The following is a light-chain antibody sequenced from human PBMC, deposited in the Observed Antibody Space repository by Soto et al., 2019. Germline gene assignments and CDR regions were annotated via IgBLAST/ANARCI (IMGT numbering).Light chain of an antibody. CDR3: QQYNNHPLT. V-gene: IGKV1-5*03. J-gene: IGKJ4*01. CDR2: KAS. CDR1: QSISDW. Sequence: DIQMTQSPSTLSAYVGDRVTITCRASQSISDWLAWYQQKPGKAPKLLIYKASSLESGVPSRFRGSGSGAEFTLTISSLQPDDFATYYCQQYNNHPLTFGGGTKVDIK.